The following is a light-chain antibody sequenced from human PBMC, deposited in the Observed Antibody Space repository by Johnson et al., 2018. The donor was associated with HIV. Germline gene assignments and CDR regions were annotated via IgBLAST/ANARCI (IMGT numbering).Light chain of an antibody. CDR3: AAWDDSLNGHV. CDR1: SSNIGSNT. Sequence: QSVLTQPPSASGTPGQRVTISCSGSSSNIGSNTVNWYQQLPGTAPKLLIYSNNQRPSGVPDRFSGSTSGTSASLAISGLQSEDEADYYCAAWDDSLNGHVFGTGTKVTV. J-gene: IGLJ1*01. CDR2: SNN. V-gene: IGLV1-44*01.